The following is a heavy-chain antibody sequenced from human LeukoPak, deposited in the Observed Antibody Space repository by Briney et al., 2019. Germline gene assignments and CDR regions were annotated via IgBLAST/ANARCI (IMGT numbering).Heavy chain of an antibody. CDR1: GFTFSSYG. CDR2: ISYDGSNK. V-gene: IGHV3-30*03. Sequence: PGRSLRLSCAVSGFTFSSYGMLWVRQAPGKGLEWVAVISYDGSNKYYADSVKGRFTISRDNSKNTLYLQMNSLRAEDTAVYYCARDSLRQQLVMDYWGQGTLVTVSS. J-gene: IGHJ4*02. CDR3: ARDSLRQQLVMDY. D-gene: IGHD6-13*01.